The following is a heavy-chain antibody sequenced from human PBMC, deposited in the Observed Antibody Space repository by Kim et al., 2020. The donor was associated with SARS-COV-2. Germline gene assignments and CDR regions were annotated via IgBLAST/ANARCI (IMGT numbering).Heavy chain of an antibody. CDR1: GFTFSSYG. V-gene: IGHV3-30*18. J-gene: IGHJ4*02. D-gene: IGHD6-13*01. CDR3: AKDNVESTPNLNGIAAAGCLPGY. Sequence: GGSLRLSCAASGFTFSSYGMHWVRQAPGKGLEWVAVISYDGSNKYYADSVKGRFTISRDNSKNTLYLQMNSLRAEDTAVYYCAKDNVESTPNLNGIAAAGCLPGYWGQGTLVTVSS. CDR2: ISYDGSNK.